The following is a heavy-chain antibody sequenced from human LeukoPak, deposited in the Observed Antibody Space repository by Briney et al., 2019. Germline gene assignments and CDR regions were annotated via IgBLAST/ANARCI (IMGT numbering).Heavy chain of an antibody. J-gene: IGHJ4*02. Sequence: SETLSLTCNVSGDSISTTSIYWGWIRQPPGQGLEWIGSMHHSGITYYNPSLKSRVTISLDTSKNQFSLKLSSVTAADTAMYYCARVSRGNSVGGDYWGQGTLVTVSS. CDR1: GDSISTTSIY. V-gene: IGHV4-39*07. CDR3: ARVSRGNSVGGDY. CDR2: MHHSGIT. D-gene: IGHD4-23*01.